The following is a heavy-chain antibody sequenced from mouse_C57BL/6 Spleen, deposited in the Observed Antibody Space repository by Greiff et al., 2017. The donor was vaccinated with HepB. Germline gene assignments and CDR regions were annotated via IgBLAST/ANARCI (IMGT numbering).Heavy chain of an antibody. CDR2: IWWDDDK. CDR1: GFSLSTFGMG. D-gene: IGHD1-1*01. J-gene: IGHJ1*03. CDR3: ARIAYYYGSSYWYFDV. Sequence: QVTLKVSGPGILQPSQTLSLTCSSSGFSLSTFGMGVGWIRQPSGKGLEWLAHIWWDDDKYYNPALKSRLTISKDTSKNQVFLKIANVDTADTATYYCARIAYYYGSSYWYFDVWGTGTTVTVSS. V-gene: IGHV8-8*01.